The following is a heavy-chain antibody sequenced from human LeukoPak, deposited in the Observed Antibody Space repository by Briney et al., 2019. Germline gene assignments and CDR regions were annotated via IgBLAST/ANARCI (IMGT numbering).Heavy chain of an antibody. CDR1: GGSFSGYY. Sequence: SETLSLTCAVYGGSFSGYYWSWIRQPPGKGLEWIGEINHSGSTNYNPSLKSRVTISVDTSKNQFSLKLSSVTAADTAVYSCAGFTFFRGVITFDYWGQGTPVTVSS. CDR2: INHSGST. D-gene: IGHD3-10*01. V-gene: IGHV4-34*01. J-gene: IGHJ4*02. CDR3: AGFTFFRGVITFDY.